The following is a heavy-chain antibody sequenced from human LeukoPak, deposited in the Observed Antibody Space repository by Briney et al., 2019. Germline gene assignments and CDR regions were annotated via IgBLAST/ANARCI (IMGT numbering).Heavy chain of an antibody. J-gene: IGHJ6*02. CDR2: ISVYNGVS. D-gene: IGHD6-13*01. Sequence: ASVKVSCKASGYTXNTYGVTWVRQAPGQGLEWMGWISVYNGVSRYAQKFQGRVTLTTDRSTSTAYMELRSLRSDDTAVYYCARFAGTDYGMDVWGQGTTVTVSS. CDR3: ARFAGTDYGMDV. CDR1: GYTXNTYG. V-gene: IGHV1-18*01.